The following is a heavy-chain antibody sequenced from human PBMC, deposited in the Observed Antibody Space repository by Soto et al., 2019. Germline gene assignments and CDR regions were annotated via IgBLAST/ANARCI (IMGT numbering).Heavy chain of an antibody. Sequence: GASLKISCKCSGYNFNTYWIGWVRQMPGKGLEWMGIIYPGDSDTRYSPSFQGQVTISADKSTATASLQWSSLKASDPAIYYCARVLVADHYFDYWGQGTRVTVSS. CDR3: ARVLVADHYFDY. CDR2: IYPGDSDT. CDR1: GYNFNTYW. D-gene: IGHD6-19*01. V-gene: IGHV5-51*01. J-gene: IGHJ4*02.